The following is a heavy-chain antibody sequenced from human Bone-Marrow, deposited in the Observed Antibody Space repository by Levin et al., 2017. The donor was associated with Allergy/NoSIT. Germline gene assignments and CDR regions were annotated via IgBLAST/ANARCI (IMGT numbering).Heavy chain of an antibody. CDR3: ARLLAGSSAFYPPGY. CDR2: INGDGSET. J-gene: IGHJ4*02. V-gene: IGHV3-74*01. D-gene: IGHD3-22*01. CDR1: GFPFSSYW. Sequence: SGESLKISCAASGFPFSSYWMHWVRQAPGKGLVWVSRINGDGSETYYAESVKGRFTVSRDNAKNTVYLQMKSMRGEDTAVYYCARLLAGSSAFYPPGYWGQGTLVTVSS.